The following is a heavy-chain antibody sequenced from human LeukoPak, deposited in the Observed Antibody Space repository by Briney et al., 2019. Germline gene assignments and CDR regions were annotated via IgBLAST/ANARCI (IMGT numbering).Heavy chain of an antibody. CDR2: IRGSGGST. D-gene: IGHD6-13*01. V-gene: IGHV3-23*01. Sequence: GGSLRLSCAASGFTFSSYAMSWVRQAPGKGLEGVSAIRGSGGSTYYADSVKGRFTISRDNSKNTLYLQMNSLRAEDTAVYYCAKDRGHSSSWTLGMDVWGQGTTVTVAS. CDR1: GFTFSSYA. CDR3: AKDRGHSSSWTLGMDV. J-gene: IGHJ6*02.